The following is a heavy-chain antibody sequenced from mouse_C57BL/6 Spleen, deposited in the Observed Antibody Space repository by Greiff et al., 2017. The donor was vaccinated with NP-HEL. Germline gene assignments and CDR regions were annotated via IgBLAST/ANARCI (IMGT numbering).Heavy chain of an antibody. J-gene: IGHJ4*01. V-gene: IGHV1-61*01. Sequence: QVQLQQPGAELVRPGSSVKLSCKASGYTFTSYWMDWVKQRPGQGLEWIGNIYPSDSETHYNQKFKDKATLTVDKSSSTAYMQLSSLTSEDSAVYYCARPSLYDYYYWGQGTSVTVSS. CDR1: GYTFTSYW. CDR3: ARPSLYDYYY. CDR2: IYPSDSET. D-gene: IGHD2-4*01.